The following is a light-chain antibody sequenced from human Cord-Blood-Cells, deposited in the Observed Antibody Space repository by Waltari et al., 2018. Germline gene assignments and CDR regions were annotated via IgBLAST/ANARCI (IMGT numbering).Light chain of an antibody. J-gene: IGKJ4*01. CDR1: QSVSSSY. Sequence: EIVLTQSPGTLSLSPGERATLSCRASQSVSSSYLAWYQQKPGQAPRHLIYGASSRATGIPDRFSGSGSGTDSTLTISRLEPEDFAVYNCQQYGSSLALTFGGGTQVEIK. V-gene: IGKV3-20*01. CDR3: QQYGSSLALT. CDR2: GAS.